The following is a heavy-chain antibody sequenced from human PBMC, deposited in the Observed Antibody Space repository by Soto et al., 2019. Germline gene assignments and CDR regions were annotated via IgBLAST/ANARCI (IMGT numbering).Heavy chain of an antibody. CDR3: VRDASSGYRGWWDP. D-gene: IGHD5-12*01. V-gene: IGHV1-18*01. J-gene: IGHJ5*02. CDR1: GYTFTRYG. CDR2: LIPYNGDR. Sequence: ASVQVSCQASGYTFTRYGISWVRQAPGQGLEWMGLLIPYNGDRIYAQKFQGRVILTTDTATNTSYMELGILRSDDTAVYYCVRDASSGYRGWWDPWGQGTLVTVSS.